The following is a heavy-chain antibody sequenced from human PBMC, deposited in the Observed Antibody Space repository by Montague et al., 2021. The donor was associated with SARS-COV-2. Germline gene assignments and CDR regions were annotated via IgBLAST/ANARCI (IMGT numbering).Heavy chain of an antibody. CDR1: GGSFSSGDSY. V-gene: IGHV4-39*01. CDR3: VATYNGNWYYFDY. Sequence: SETLSPTCSVSGGSFSSGDSYWGWLRQAPGKGLEWIGDLHYAGSAYYNPCLRSRVTISADTSKNQFSLKLNSVTAADTAVYYCVATYNGNWYYFDYWGQGTLVTVSS. CDR2: LHYAGSA. D-gene: IGHD6-13*01. J-gene: IGHJ4*02.